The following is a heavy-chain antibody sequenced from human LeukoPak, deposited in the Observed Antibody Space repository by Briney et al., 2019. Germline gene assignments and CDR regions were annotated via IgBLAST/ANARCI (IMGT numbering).Heavy chain of an antibody. CDR2: IYPSGTT. D-gene: IGHD5-12*01. CDR1: GGSLSSYY. J-gene: IGHJ4*02. V-gene: IGHV4-4*07. CDR3: ARAKTWMSYFDY. Sequence: SETLSLTCSVSGGSLSSYYWSWIRQSAGKGLEWIGRIYPSGTTNYNPSLKSRVTISVDTSKNQFSLKLSSVTAADTAVYYCARAKTWMSYFDYWGQGTLVTVSS.